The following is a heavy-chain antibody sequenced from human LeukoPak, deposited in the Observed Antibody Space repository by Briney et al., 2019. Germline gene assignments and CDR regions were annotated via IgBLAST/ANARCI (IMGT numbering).Heavy chain of an antibody. Sequence: SETLSLTCSVSGDSISTYYWSWIRQPPGKGLEWVESIYHSGTTYCNPTVETRVTMSLATSKNPCTLKLSYVTAPDTVVEYCTRFSHVAGAPKVSSFDPWGQGNLVTVSS. V-gene: IGHV4-38-2*01. D-gene: IGHD1-26*01. CDR1: GDSISTYY. J-gene: IGHJ5*02. CDR3: TRFSHVAGAPKVSSFDP. CDR2: IYHSGTT.